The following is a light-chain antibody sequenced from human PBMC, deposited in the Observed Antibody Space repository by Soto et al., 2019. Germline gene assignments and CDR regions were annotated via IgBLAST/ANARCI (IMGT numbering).Light chain of an antibody. V-gene: IGKV1-39*01. CDR2: AAS. CDR3: QQSYSTPPYT. J-gene: IGKJ5*01. Sequence: DIQMTQCPSSLSAAVGDRVTITCRSSQSISNDLYWYQRKPGKAPKLLIYAASSLQGGVPSRFSGSGSGTDFTLTISSLQPEDFATYYCQQSYSTPPYTFGQGTRLEIK. CDR1: QSISND.